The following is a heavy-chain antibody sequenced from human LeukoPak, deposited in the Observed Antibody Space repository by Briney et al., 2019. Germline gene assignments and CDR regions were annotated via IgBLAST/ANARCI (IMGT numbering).Heavy chain of an antibody. CDR1: GFTVSSNY. V-gene: IGHV3-53*01. CDR3: AREFGPPWRYFDL. Sequence: GGSLRLSCAASGFTVSSNYMSWVRQAPGKGLECVSVIYSGCITYYADSVTGRFTISRDKSKNTMYPQMNRLRDEDPGVYYCAREFGPPWRYFDLWGRGTLVTVSS. CDR2: IYSGCIT. J-gene: IGHJ2*01. D-gene: IGHD3-10*01.